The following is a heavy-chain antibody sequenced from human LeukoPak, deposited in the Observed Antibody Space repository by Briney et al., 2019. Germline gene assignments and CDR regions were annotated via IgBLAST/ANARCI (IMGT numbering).Heavy chain of an antibody. Sequence: SETLSLTCAVYGGSFSGYYWSWIRQPPGKGLEWIGEINHSGSTNYNPSLKSRVTTSVDTSKNQFSLKLSSVTAADTAVYYCARGLVGGVYDYWGQGTLVTVSS. D-gene: IGHD3-16*01. CDR3: ARGLVGGVYDY. V-gene: IGHV4-34*01. CDR1: GGSFSGYY. CDR2: INHSGST. J-gene: IGHJ4*02.